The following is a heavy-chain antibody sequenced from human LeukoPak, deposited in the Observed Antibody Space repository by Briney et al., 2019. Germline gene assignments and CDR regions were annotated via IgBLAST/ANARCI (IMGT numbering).Heavy chain of an antibody. J-gene: IGHJ1*01. CDR1: GGTFSSYA. Sequence: SVKVSCKASGGTFSSYAISWVRQAPGQGLEWMGGIIPIFGTANYAQKFQGKVTITTATSTSTAYMELRSLRSDDTAVYYCASYYYDSSGFYRFQHWGQGTLVTVSS. D-gene: IGHD3-22*01. V-gene: IGHV1-69*05. CDR3: ASYYYDSSGFYRFQH. CDR2: IIPIFGTA.